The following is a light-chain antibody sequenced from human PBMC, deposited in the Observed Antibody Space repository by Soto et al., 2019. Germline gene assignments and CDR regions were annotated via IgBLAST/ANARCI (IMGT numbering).Light chain of an antibody. Sequence: QSALTQPASVSGSPGQSITISCTGTRSDVGGYNYVSWYQQHPGKAPKLMIYEVSNRPSGVSNRFSGSKSDNTASLTISGLQAEDEADYYCSSYTSSSTLVFGGGTKLTVL. CDR2: EVS. V-gene: IGLV2-14*01. CDR1: RSDVGGYNY. CDR3: SSYTSSSTLV. J-gene: IGLJ2*01.